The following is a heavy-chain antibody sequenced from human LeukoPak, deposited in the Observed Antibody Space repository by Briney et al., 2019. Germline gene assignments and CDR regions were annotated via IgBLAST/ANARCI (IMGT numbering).Heavy chain of an antibody. D-gene: IGHD6-19*01. J-gene: IGHJ4*02. V-gene: IGHV3-48*02. CDR2: ITGSSNRI. CDR1: GFRFTNYW. CDR3: ARSVEGAFDF. Sequence: GESLRLSCAASGFRFTNYWMSWVRQAPGKGLEWVSYITGSSNRIHYADSVRGRFTISRDNAMNSLHLQMNSLRDEDTAMYYCARSVEGAFDFWGQGTLVTVSS.